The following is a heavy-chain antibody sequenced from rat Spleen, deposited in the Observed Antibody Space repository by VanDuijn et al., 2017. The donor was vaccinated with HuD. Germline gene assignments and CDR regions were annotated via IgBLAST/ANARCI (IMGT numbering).Heavy chain of an antibody. J-gene: IGHJ2*01. CDR1: GFSLTSYN. CDR2: ISPSGGST. CDR3: ATGYGGYYFDY. D-gene: IGHD1-11*01. V-gene: IGHV5-19*01. Sequence: VQLKESGPGLVQPSQTLSLTCTVSGFSLTSYNVHWIRQAPTKGLEWVASISPSGGSTYYRDSVKGRFTISRDNAKSTLYLQMNSLRSEDTATYYCATGYGGYYFDYWGQGVMVTVSS.